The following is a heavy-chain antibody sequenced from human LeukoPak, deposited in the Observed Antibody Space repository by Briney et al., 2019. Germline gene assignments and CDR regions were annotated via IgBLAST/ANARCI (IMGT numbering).Heavy chain of an antibody. J-gene: IGHJ4*02. V-gene: IGHV3-74*01. CDR1: GFAFSSYW. CDR2: INSDGSST. CDR3: ARDFNLIDY. D-gene: IGHD5-24*01. Sequence: TGGSLRLSCEASGFAFSSYWMHWVRQAPGKGLVWVSHINSDGSSTTYADSVKGRFTISRDNAKNTLYLQMNSLRGEDTAVYYCARDFNLIDYWGQGTLVTVSS.